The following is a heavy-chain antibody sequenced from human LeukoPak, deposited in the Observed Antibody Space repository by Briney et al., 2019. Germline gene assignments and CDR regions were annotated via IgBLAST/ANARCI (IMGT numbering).Heavy chain of an antibody. CDR2: INPNSGGT. CDR1: GYTFTSYA. CDR3: ARAERAGYSGPNAFDI. Sequence: ASVKVSCKASGYTFTSYAMHWVRQAPGQGLEWMGWINPNSGGTNYAQKFQGWVTMTRDTSISTAYMELSRLRSDDTAVYYCARAERAGYSGPNAFDIWGQGTMVTVSS. J-gene: IGHJ3*02. D-gene: IGHD5-12*01. V-gene: IGHV1-2*04.